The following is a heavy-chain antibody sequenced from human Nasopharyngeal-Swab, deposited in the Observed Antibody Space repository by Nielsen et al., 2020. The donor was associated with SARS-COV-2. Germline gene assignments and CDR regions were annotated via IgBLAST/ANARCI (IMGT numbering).Heavy chain of an antibody. D-gene: IGHD1-26*01. CDR1: GFTFSTYW. CDR3: ARDHPDVGSYGHFDY. CDR2: INQDGSEK. Sequence: GESLKISCAASGFTFSTYWMQWVRQAPGKGLEWVANINQDGSEKNYVDSVRGRFTISRDNAKNSVFLQMNSLRAEDTAVYYCARDHPDVGSYGHFDYWGQGTLVTVSS. V-gene: IGHV3-7*05. J-gene: IGHJ4*02.